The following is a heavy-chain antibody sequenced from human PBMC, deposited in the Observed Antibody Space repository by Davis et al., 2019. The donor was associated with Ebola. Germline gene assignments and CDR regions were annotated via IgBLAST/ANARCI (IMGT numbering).Heavy chain of an antibody. J-gene: IGHJ6*04. V-gene: IGHV3-23*01. CDR2: CGTWANT. Sequence: GESLKISCAASGVFFRNNVISWLRQAQVKGLDWVWTCGTWANTVYADAVRGRFTISRDNSKNTLYLQMNSLTVEDTAVYYCAKGGSGWPSDYSYGMGVWGKGTTVTVSS. CDR1: GVFFRNNV. CDR3: AKGGSGWPSDYSYGMGV. D-gene: IGHD6-19*01.